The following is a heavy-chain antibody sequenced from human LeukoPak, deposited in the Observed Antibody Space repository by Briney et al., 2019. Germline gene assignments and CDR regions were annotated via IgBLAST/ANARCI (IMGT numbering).Heavy chain of an antibody. J-gene: IGHJ3*02. Sequence: SETLSLTCSVSGTSISSSSWTWIRQPPGKGLEWIGYVFYGGSVNSNPSLKSRVTISLDTSKNQVSLKLSSVTAADTAVYYCARKYYDSSGYSQGAFDIWGQGTMVTVSS. D-gene: IGHD3-22*01. CDR3: ARKYYDSSGYSQGAFDI. CDR2: VFYGGSV. V-gene: IGHV4-59*01. CDR1: GTSISSSS.